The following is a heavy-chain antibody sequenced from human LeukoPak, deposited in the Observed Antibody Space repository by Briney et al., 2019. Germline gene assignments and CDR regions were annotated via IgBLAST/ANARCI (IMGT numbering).Heavy chain of an antibody. Sequence: SETLSLTCTVSGGSISSSSYYWGWIRQPPGKGLEWIGSIYYSGSTYYNPSLKSRVSISVDTSKSQVSLKLTSVTAADTAVYYCARLYAGTRPPDYWGRGTLVTVSS. J-gene: IGHJ4*02. CDR2: IYYSGST. CDR1: GGSISSSSYY. CDR3: ARLYAGTRPPDY. V-gene: IGHV4-39*01. D-gene: IGHD3-10*01.